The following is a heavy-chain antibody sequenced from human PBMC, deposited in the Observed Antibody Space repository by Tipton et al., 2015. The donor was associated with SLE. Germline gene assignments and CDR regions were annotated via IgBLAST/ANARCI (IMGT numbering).Heavy chain of an antibody. CDR2: IYYSGST. CDR3: ARPRRCSGGSCYWLGAFDI. CDR1: GGSISSSSYY. Sequence: TLSLTCTVSGGSISSSSYYWGWIRQPPGKGLEWIGSIYYSGSTYYNPSLKSRVTISVDTSKNQFSLKLSSVTAADTAMYYCARPRRCSGGSCYWLGAFDIWGQGTMVTVSS. J-gene: IGHJ3*02. V-gene: IGHV4-39*01. D-gene: IGHD2-15*01.